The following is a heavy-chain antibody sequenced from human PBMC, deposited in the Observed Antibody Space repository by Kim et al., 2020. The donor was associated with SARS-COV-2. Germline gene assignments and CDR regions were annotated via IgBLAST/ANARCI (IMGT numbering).Heavy chain of an antibody. CDR2: INYSGST. V-gene: IGHV4-39*01. CDR1: GGSISSSSYY. CDR3: ARRCMGWLQWDYYFYY. Sequence: SETLSLTCTVSGGSISSSSYYWGWIRQPPGKEREWIGSINYSGSTYYNPTLKSRVTISVDTSKNQLSLKLSSVTAGDTAVYYCARRCMGWLQWDYYFYYWCQGTLVTVAS. J-gene: IGHJ4*02. D-gene: IGHD5-12*01.